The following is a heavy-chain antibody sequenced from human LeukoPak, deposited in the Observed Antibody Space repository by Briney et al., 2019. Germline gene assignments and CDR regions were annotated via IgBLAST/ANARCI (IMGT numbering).Heavy chain of an antibody. D-gene: IGHD4-17*01. V-gene: IGHV3-11*04. CDR1: GFTFSDYY. J-gene: IGHJ5*02. Sequence: KPGGSLRLSCAASGFTFSDYYMSWIRQAPGKGLEWVSYISSSGSTIYYADSVEGRFTISRDNAKNSLYLQMNSLRAEDTAVYDCATEDDYGDYVSCFDPWGQGTLVTVSS. CDR2: ISSSGSTI. CDR3: ATEDDYGDYVSCFDP.